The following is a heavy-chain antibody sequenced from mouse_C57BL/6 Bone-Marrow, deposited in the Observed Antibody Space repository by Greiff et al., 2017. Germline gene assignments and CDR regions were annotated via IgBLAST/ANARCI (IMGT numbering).Heavy chain of an antibody. V-gene: IGHV1-80*01. CDR2: IYPGDGDT. Sequence: QVQLQQSGAELVKPGASVKISCKASGYAFSSYWMNWVKQRPGKGLEWIGQIYPGDGDTNYNGKFKGKATLTADKSSSTAYMQLSSLTAEYSAVYFCARNYGSSYWYFDVWGTGTTVTVSS. J-gene: IGHJ1*03. D-gene: IGHD1-1*01. CDR3: ARNYGSSYWYFDV. CDR1: GYAFSSYW.